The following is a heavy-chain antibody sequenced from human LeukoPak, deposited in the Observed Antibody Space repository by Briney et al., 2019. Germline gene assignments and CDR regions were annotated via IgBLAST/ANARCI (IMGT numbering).Heavy chain of an antibody. Sequence: GVSLRLSCAASGFTFSSYDMHWVRQAPGKGLEWVAVISYDGNDKHYADSVKGRFTIPRDNSKNTLYLQMNSLRVEDTAVYYCTGSGARTEYWGQGTLVTVSS. CDR1: GFTFSSYD. V-gene: IGHV3-30*03. D-gene: IGHD1-26*01. J-gene: IGHJ4*02. CDR3: TGSGARTEY. CDR2: ISYDGNDK.